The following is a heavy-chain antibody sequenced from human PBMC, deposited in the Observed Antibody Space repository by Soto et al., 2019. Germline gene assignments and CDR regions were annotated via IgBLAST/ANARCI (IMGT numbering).Heavy chain of an antibody. V-gene: IGHV4-4*07. D-gene: IGHD3-3*01. J-gene: IGHJ6*01. CDR3: EREGESGFGMEV. CDR1: GGSIISYY. CDR2: IYTSGTT. Sequence: SATXSLTCNFSGGSIISYYFIWIRHPAGKALEWIGRIYTSGTTNYKPSLKSRATMLIDTSKNQFSLILSSVTAADTDVYYCEREGESGFGMEVWGQGTTVTVYS.